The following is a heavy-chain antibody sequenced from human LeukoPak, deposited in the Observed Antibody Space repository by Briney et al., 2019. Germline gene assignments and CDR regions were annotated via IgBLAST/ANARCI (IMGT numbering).Heavy chain of an antibody. J-gene: IGHJ4*02. CDR1: GYSISSGYY. CDR3: ARSRWFGAPYFDY. CDR2: IYHSGST. Sequence: SETLSLTCAVSGYSISSGYYWGWIRQPPGKGLEWIGRIYHSGSTYYNLSLKSRVTISVDTSKNQFSLKLSSVTAADTAVYYCARSRWFGAPYFDYWGQGTLVTVSS. V-gene: IGHV4-38-2*01. D-gene: IGHD3-10*01.